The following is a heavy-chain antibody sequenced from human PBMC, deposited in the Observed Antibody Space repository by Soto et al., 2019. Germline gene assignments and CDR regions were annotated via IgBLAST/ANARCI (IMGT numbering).Heavy chain of an antibody. J-gene: IGHJ6*02. D-gene: IGHD3-10*01. CDR1: GVAISSSSCY. Sequence: SETLSLTCTVSGVAISSSSCYWCWIRQPPGTGLECTGRIYHGGSPYCNPSLKSRVTIPIDRSKNQSSLNLTSVTAADTAVYYCARGYYGMDVWGQGTTVTVS. V-gene: IGHV4-39*07. CDR3: ARGYYGMDV. CDR2: IYHGGSP.